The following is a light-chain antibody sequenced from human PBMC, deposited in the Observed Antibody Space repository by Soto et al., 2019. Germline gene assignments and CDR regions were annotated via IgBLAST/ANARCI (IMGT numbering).Light chain of an antibody. J-gene: IGLJ2*01. CDR2: DSD. CDR3: GACDGSVSVVL. CDR1: SANIGSNY. Sequence: QSVLTQPPSVSAAPGQTVTISCSGSSANIGSNYVSWYQHIPGTAPKLVIYDSDKRPSEIPDRFSGSKSGTSATLDITGLQTGDEADYYCGACDGSVSVVLFGGGTKVTVL. V-gene: IGLV1-51*01.